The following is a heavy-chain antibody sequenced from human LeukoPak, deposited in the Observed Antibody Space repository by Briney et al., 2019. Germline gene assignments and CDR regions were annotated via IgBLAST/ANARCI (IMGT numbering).Heavy chain of an antibody. D-gene: IGHD3-22*01. CDR1: GYTFTSYY. J-gene: IGHJ4*02. V-gene: IGHV1-8*02. CDR3: AREGGIDSSGYTDY. CDR2: MNPNSGNT. Sequence: ASVKVSCKASGYTFTSYYMHWVRQATGQGLEWIGWMNPNSGNTGYAQKFQGRVTMTRNTSISTAYMELSSLRSEDTAVYYCAREGGIDSSGYTDYWGQGTLVTVSS.